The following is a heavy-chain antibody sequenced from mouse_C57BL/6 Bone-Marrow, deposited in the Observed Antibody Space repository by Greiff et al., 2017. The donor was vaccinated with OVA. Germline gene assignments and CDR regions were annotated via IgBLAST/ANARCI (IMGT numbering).Heavy chain of an antibody. CDR1: GFTFSSYG. V-gene: IGHV5-6*02. Sequence: DVMLVESGGDLVKPGGSLKLSCAASGFTFSSYGMSWVRQTPDKRLEWVATISSGGSYTYYPDSVKGRFTISRDNAKNTLYLQMSSLKSEDTAMYYCARQEIYYGYDEWLAYWGQGTLVTVSA. J-gene: IGHJ3*01. CDR3: ARQEIYYGYDEWLAY. D-gene: IGHD2-2*01. CDR2: ISSGGSYT.